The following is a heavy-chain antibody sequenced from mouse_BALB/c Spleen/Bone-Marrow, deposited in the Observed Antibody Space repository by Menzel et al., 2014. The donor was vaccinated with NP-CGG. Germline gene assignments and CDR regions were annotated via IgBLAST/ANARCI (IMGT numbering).Heavy chain of an antibody. CDR3: ARYDGYFVY. CDR1: GYAFTDYL. V-gene: IGHV1-54*01. D-gene: IGHD2-3*01. J-gene: IGHJ2*01. CDR2: INPGSGST. Sequence: QVQLKQSGAELVRPGTSVKVSCKASGYAFTDYLMEWLKQRPGQGLEWIGVINPGSGSTNYNEKFKDKATLTADKSSSTAYMQLSSLTSDDSAVYFCARYDGYFVYWGQGTILTVSS.